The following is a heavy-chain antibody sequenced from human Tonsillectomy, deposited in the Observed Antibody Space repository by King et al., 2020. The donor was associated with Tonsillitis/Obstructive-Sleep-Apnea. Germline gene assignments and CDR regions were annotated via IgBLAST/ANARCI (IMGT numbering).Heavy chain of an antibody. CDR3: AKGSPRKVTIFGVVTPLFDY. V-gene: IGHV3-23*04. CDR2: ISGSGDST. CDR1: GFTFSTYA. J-gene: IGHJ4*02. D-gene: IGHD3-3*01. Sequence: VQLVQSGGGLVQPGGSLRLSCAASGFTFSTYAMSWVRQAPGKGLEWVSAISGSGDSTYYADSVKGRFTISRDNSKNTLYLQMNSLRAEDTAVYYCAKGSPRKVTIFGVVTPLFDYWGQGTLVTVSS.